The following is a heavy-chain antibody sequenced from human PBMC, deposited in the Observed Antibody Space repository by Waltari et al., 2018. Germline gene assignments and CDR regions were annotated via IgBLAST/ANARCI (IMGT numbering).Heavy chain of an antibody. D-gene: IGHD6-19*01. CDR3: AREHGAVAGSYFYYGMDV. CDR1: GFTFHDYW. V-gene: IGHV3-74*01. J-gene: IGHJ6*02. CDR2: VKRYGGTK. Sequence: EVQLVASGGGLVQPGGYLRLSCAASGFTFHDYWMHVVRQAPGKGLVLVSRVKRYGGTKFYADSVKGRFTVSRDSARNTLVLQMNSLRVEDTAVYFCAREHGAVAGSYFYYGMDVWGQGTTVIVSS.